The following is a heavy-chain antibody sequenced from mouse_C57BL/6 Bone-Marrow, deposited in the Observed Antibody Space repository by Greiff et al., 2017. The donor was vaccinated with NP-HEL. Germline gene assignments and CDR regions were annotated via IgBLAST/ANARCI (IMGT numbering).Heavy chain of an antibody. Sequence: VQLQESGAELARPGASVKLSCKASGYTFTSYGISWVKQRTGQGLEWIGEIYPRSGNTYYNEKLKGKATLTADKSSSTAYMELRSLTSEDSAVYFCARSGDGYYNYWGQGTTLTVSS. J-gene: IGHJ2*01. CDR2: IYPRSGNT. V-gene: IGHV1-81*01. CDR3: ARSGDGYYNY. D-gene: IGHD2-3*01. CDR1: GYTFTSYG.